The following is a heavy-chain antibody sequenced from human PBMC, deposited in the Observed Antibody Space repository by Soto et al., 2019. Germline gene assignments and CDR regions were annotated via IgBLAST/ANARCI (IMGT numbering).Heavy chain of an antibody. CDR1: GFTFSSYS. Sequence: GGSLRLSCAASGFTFSSYSMNWVRQAPGKGLEWVSSISSSSSYIYYADSVKGRFTISRDNAKNPLYLQMNSLRAEDTAVYYCARDGGRMITFGGVIIDQYYYYGMDVWGQGTTVTVSS. D-gene: IGHD3-16*02. J-gene: IGHJ6*02. CDR3: ARDGGRMITFGGVIIDQYYYYGMDV. V-gene: IGHV3-21*01. CDR2: ISSSSSYI.